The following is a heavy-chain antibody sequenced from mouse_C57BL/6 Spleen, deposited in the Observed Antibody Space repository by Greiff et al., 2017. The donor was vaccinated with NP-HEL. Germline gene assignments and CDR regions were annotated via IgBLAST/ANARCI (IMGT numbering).Heavy chain of an antibody. CDR3: ARWGDDYAMDY. D-gene: IGHD3-3*01. Sequence: VQLQQSGPELVKPGASVKISCKASGYAFSSSWMNWVKQRPGKGLEWIGRIYPGDGDTNYNGQFKGKATLTADKSSSTAYMQLSSLTSEDSAVYFCARWGDDYAMDYWGQGTSVTVSS. CDR1: GYAFSSSW. J-gene: IGHJ4*01. CDR2: IYPGDGDT. V-gene: IGHV1-82*01.